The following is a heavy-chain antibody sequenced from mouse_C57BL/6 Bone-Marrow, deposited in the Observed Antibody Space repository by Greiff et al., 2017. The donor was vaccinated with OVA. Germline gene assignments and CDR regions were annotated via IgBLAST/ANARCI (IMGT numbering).Heavy chain of an antibody. J-gene: IGHJ2*01. V-gene: IGHV7-3*01. CDR3: ARLDGSSWYYFDY. D-gene: IGHD1-1*01. Sequence: EVMLVESGGGLVQPGGSLSLSCAASGFTFTDYYMSWVRQPPGKALEWLGFIRNKANGYTTEYSASVKGRFTISRDNSQSILYLQMNALRAEYSATYYCARLDGSSWYYFDYWGQGTTLTVSS. CDR2: IRNKANGYTT. CDR1: GFTFTDYY.